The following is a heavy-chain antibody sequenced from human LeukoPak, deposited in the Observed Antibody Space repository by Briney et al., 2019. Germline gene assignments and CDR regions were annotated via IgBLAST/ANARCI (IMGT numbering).Heavy chain of an antibody. D-gene: IGHD3-16*01. CDR3: ARDANGGYYYYYYMDV. J-gene: IGHJ6*03. CDR1: GGSISSYY. V-gene: IGHV4-59*12. CDR2: IYYSGST. Sequence: SETLSLTCTVSGGSISSYYWSWIRQPPGKGLEWIGYIYYSGSTNYNPSLKSRVTISVDTSKNQFSLKLSSVTAADTAVYYCARDANGGYYYYYYMDVWGKGTTVTVSS.